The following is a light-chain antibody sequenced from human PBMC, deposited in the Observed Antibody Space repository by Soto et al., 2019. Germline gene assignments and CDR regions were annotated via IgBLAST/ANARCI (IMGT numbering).Light chain of an antibody. Sequence: DIQMTQSPSTLSASVGDRVTITCRASQSISSWLAWYQQKPGKAPKLLIYDASSLESGVPSRFSGSGSGTESTLTISSLQPDDFATYYCQQYNSYSPFGGGTKVEIK. J-gene: IGKJ4*01. CDR2: DAS. V-gene: IGKV1-5*01. CDR3: QQYNSYSP. CDR1: QSISSW.